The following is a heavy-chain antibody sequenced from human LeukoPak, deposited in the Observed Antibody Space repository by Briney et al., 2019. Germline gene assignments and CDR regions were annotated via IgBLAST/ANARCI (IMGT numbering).Heavy chain of an antibody. CDR1: GYTFTGYY. CDR2: INPNSGGT. V-gene: IGHV1-2*02. CDR3: ARDLVPAAISFYYYYGMDV. J-gene: IGHJ6*02. Sequence: ASVKVSCKASGYTFTGYYMQWVRLAPGQGREWMGWINPNSGGTNYAQKFQGRVTMTRDTSISTAYMELSRLRSDDTAVYYCARDLVPAAISFYYYYGMDVWGQGTTVTVSS. D-gene: IGHD2-2*01.